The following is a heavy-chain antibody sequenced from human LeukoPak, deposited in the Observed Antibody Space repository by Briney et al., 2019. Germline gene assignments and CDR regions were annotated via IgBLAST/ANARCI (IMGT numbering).Heavy chain of an antibody. D-gene: IGHD2-15*01. CDR3: ARSVEGYCRGGSCYYYSYYMDV. CDR2: SSYNGNT. CDR1: GYSISSGYY. Sequence: SETLSLTCTVSGYSISSGYYWSFIRQPPGKGLEWIGFSSYNGNTNYNPSLKSRITISVDTSKNQFSLKLSSVTAADTAVYYCARSVEGYCRGGSCYYYSYYMDVWGKGTTVTVSS. J-gene: IGHJ6*03. V-gene: IGHV4-61*01.